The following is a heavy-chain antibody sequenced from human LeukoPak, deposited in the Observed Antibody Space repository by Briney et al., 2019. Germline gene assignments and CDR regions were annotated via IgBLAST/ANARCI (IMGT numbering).Heavy chain of an antibody. V-gene: IGHV3-33*01. CDR3: ARGTTVVTEYGMDV. CDR1: GFTFISYG. Sequence: GGSLRLSCAASGFTFISYGMRWVRQAPGKGLARVAVIWYDGSNKYYADSAKGRFTISRDNSKNTMHLQMNSLRAEDTAVYYCARGTTVVTEYGMDVWGQGNTVTVSS. D-gene: IGHD4-23*01. CDR2: IWYDGSNK. J-gene: IGHJ6*02.